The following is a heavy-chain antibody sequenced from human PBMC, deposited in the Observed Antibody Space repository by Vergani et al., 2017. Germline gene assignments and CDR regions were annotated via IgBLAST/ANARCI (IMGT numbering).Heavy chain of an antibody. CDR3: ARVGLYMIVLS. V-gene: IGHV4-39*07. CDR1: GGSISSSSYY. Sequence: QLQLQESGPGLVKPSETLSLTCTVSGGSISSSSYYWGWIRQPPGKGLEWIGEINHSGSTNYNPSLKSRVTISVDTSKNQFSLKLSSVTAADTAVYYCARVGLYMIVLSWGQGTLVTVSS. D-gene: IGHD3-22*01. CDR2: INHSGST. J-gene: IGHJ4*02.